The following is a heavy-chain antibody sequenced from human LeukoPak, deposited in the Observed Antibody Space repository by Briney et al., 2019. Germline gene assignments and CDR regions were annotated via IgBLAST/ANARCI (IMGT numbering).Heavy chain of an antibody. Sequence: SETLSLTCTVSGYSISSGYYWGWIRQPPGKGLEWIGNIYHSGSTYYNPSLRSRVTISIDTSKNQFSLKLSSVTAADTAVYYCAREWDNWNAGAFDIWGQGTMVTVSS. CDR2: IYHSGST. J-gene: IGHJ3*02. CDR3: AREWDNWNAGAFDI. V-gene: IGHV4-38-2*02. D-gene: IGHD1-20*01. CDR1: GYSISSGYY.